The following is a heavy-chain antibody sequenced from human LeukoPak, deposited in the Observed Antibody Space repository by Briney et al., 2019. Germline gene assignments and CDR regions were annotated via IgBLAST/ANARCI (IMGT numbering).Heavy chain of an antibody. V-gene: IGHV3-11*01. D-gene: IGHD1-1*01. J-gene: IGHJ5*02. CDR2: ISSSGSTI. CDR3: ARDDVAWNDVHWFDP. Sequence: GGSLRLSCAASGFTFSDYYMSWIRQAPGKGLEWVSYISSSGSTIYYADSVKGRFTISRDNAKNSLYLQMNSLRAEDTAVYYCARDDVAWNDVHWFDPWGQGTLVTVSS. CDR1: GFTFSDYY.